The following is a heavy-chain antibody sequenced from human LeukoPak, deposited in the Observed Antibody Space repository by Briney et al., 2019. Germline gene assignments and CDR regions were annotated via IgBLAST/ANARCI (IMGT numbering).Heavy chain of an antibody. CDR3: ARDEVRDLEDFDY. V-gene: IGHV1-2*02. CDR1: GYTFTSYG. CDR2: INPNNGGT. Sequence: ASVKVSCKASGYTFTSYGISWVRQAPGQGLEWMGWINPNNGGTNYAPKFQGRVTMTRDTSISTAYMELSRLTSGDTAVYYCARDEVRDLEDFDYWGQGSLVTVSS. J-gene: IGHJ4*02.